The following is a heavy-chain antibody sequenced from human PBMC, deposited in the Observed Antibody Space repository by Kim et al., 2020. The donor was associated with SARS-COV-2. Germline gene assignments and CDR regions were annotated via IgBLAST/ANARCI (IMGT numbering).Heavy chain of an antibody. D-gene: IGHD2-15*01. CDR3: AVIYCSGGSCYSNY. V-gene: IGHV1-8*01. CDR2: MNPNSGNT. J-gene: IGHJ4*02. Sequence: ASVKVSCKASGYTFSSYDINWVRQATGQGLEWMGWMNPNSGNTGYAQKFQGRVTMTRNTSISTAYMELSSLRSEDTAVYYCAVIYCSGGSCYSNYWGQGTLVTVSS. CDR1: GYTFSSYD.